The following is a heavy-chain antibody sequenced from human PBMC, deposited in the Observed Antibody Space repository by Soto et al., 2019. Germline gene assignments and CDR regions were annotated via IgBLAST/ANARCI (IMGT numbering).Heavy chain of an antibody. CDR1: GYTFTSYA. V-gene: IGHV1-3*01. D-gene: IGHD3-22*01. CDR3: ARVGYYYDSSGYYLSFDY. J-gene: IGHJ4*02. CDR2: INAGNGNI. Sequence: ASVKLSCKASGYTFTSYAMHWVRQAPGQRLEWMGWINAGNGNIKYSQKFQGRVTITRDTSASTAYMELSSLRSEDTAVYYCARVGYYYDSSGYYLSFDYWGQGTLVTVSS.